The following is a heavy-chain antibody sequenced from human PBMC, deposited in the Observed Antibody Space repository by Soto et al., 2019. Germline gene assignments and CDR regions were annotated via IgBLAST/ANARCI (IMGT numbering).Heavy chain of an antibody. CDR3: ARGYQSFDN. CDR2: TRNKANSYTT. D-gene: IGHD2-2*01. J-gene: IGHJ4*02. V-gene: IGHV3-72*01. Sequence: EVLLVESGGGLVQPGGSLRLSCAASGFTFSDYYMDWVRQAPGKGLEWVGRTRNKANSYTTVYAGSVEGRFTISRDVSKNSLHLQMNSLKTEDTAVYYCARGYQSFDNWGQGTLVTVSS. CDR1: GFTFSDYY.